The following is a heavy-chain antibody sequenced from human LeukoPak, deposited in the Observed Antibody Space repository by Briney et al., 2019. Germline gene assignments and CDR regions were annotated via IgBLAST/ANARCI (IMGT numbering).Heavy chain of an antibody. J-gene: IGHJ5*02. CDR3: ARERGSGSHHPFDP. V-gene: IGHV3-7*01. D-gene: IGHD3-10*01. Sequence: GGSLRLSCAASGFTFSSYAMSWVRQAPGKGLEWVANIKQDGSEKNYVDSVKGRFTISRDNAKNSLYLQMNSLRADDTAVYYCARERGSGSHHPFDPWGQGTLATVSS. CDR2: IKQDGSEK. CDR1: GFTFSSYA.